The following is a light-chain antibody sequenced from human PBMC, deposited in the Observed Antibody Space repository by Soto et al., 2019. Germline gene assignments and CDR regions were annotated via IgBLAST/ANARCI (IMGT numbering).Light chain of an antibody. CDR3: SSYTSGSHYV. CDR1: SSDVGGYKF. V-gene: IGLV2-14*01. Sequence: QSVLAQPASVSGSPGQWITICCTGTSSDVGGYKFVSWYQQHPGKAPKFIIYDVSIRPSGVSNRFSGSKSGNTASLTISGLQAEDEADYYCSSYTSGSHYVFGTGTKVTVL. J-gene: IGLJ1*01. CDR2: DVS.